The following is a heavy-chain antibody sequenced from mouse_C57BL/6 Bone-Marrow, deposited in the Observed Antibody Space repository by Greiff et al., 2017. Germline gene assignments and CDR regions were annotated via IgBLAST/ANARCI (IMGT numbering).Heavy chain of an antibody. CDR2: INSGGSYT. V-gene: IGHV5-6*01. D-gene: IGHD5-2*01. CDR1: GFTFSSYG. J-gene: IGHJ4*01. Sequence: EVQLVESGADFVKPGGSMKLSCAASGFTFSSYGMYWVRQTPDKRLEWVATINSGGSYTYYQHRVKGRFTISRDNASNTQYLPLSSLTSEDTAVNYGVGHGGILFMDYWGQGTSVTVSS. CDR3: VGHGGILFMDY.